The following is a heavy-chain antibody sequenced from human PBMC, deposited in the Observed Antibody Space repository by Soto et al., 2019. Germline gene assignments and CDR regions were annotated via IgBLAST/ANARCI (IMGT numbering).Heavy chain of an antibody. Sequence: LRLSCTDSGVTFSGHTMNWVRQAPGRGLEWVSSISQSSSHKYYADSVKGRSTISRDNAKNSLFLEMNTLTVDDTAVYYCARGRASFNSVRCHPGNSDYWGQGSLVTVSS. D-gene: IGHD1-26*01. CDR3: ARGRASFNSVRCHPGNSDY. J-gene: IGHJ4*02. CDR2: ISQSSSHK. CDR1: GVTFSGHT. V-gene: IGHV3-21*01.